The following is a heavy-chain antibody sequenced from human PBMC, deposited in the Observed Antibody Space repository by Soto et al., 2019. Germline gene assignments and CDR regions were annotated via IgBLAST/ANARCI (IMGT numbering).Heavy chain of an antibody. CDR3: AREAFDSDALDM. D-gene: IGHD3-22*01. CDR2: ISSSGSMI. CDR1: GFTFSDYY. J-gene: IGHJ3*02. Sequence: QVQLVESGGGLVKPGGSLRLSCTVSGFTFSDYYMSWIRQAPGKGLEWLSYISSSGSMIQYADSEKGRFTISRDNAKNSLYLQMNSLRAEDTAVYYCAREAFDSDALDMWGQGTMVTVSS. V-gene: IGHV3-11*01.